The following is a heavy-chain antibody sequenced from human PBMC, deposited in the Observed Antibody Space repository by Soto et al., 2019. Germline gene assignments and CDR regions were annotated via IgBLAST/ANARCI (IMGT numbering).Heavy chain of an antibody. D-gene: IGHD1-1*01. CDR3: ARAGTRDGYNPVRAAFDI. CDR1: GYTFTGYY. CDR2: INPNSGGT. J-gene: IGHJ3*02. V-gene: IGHV1-2*04. Sequence: ASVKVSCKASGYTFTGYYMHWVRQAPGQGLEWMGWINPNSGGTNYAQKFQGWVTMTRDTSISTAYMELSRLRSDDTAVYYCARAGTRDGYNPVRAAFDIWGQGTMVTVSS.